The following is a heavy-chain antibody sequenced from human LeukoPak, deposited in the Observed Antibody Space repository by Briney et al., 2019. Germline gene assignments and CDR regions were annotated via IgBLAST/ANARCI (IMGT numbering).Heavy chain of an antibody. D-gene: IGHD3-10*01. V-gene: IGHV3-53*01. Sequence: GGSLRLSCAASGLTVRNNYMSWVRQSPGKGLEWVSVIYSDGSTYYEDSVKGRFTISRDTSKNTLSLQMSSLRVEDAAVYFCAREKGRGVISPYYDCWGQGTLVTVSS. CDR3: AREKGRGVISPYYDC. J-gene: IGHJ4*02. CDR1: GLTVRNNY. CDR2: IYSDGST.